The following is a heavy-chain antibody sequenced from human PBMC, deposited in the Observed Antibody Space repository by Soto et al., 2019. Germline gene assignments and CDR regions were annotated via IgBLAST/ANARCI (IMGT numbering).Heavy chain of an antibody. CDR1: GFTFSSSA. Sequence: SVKVSCKTSGFTFSSSAVHWVRQARGHRLQWIGWIDVGSANANYAQMLQERVTMTTDTSTSTAYMELRSLRSDDTAVYYCARDSGSSSWHYYYYYGMDVWGQGTTVTVSS. V-gene: IGHV1-58*01. CDR2: IDVGSANA. D-gene: IGHD6-13*01. J-gene: IGHJ6*02. CDR3: ARDSGSSSWHYYYYYGMDV.